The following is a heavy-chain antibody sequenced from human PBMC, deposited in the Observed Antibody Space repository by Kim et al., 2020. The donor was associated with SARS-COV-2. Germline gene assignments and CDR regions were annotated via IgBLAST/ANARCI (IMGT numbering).Heavy chain of an antibody. V-gene: IGHV4-61*07. Sequence: EYKPSLESRLTLSLDTSKSQLSLRLTSVTAGDTAIYFCARRGRYARGFFDFWGQGILVTASS. D-gene: IGHD1-26*01. J-gene: IGHJ4*02. CDR3: ARRGRYARGFFDF.